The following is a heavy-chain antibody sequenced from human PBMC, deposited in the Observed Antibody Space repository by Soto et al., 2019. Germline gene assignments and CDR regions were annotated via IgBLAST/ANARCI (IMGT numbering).Heavy chain of an antibody. J-gene: IGHJ5*02. V-gene: IGHV1-2*04. Sequence: GASVKVSCKASGYTFTGYYMHWVRQAPGQGLEWMGWINPNSGGTNYAQKFQGWVTMTRDTSISTAYMELSRLRSDDTAVYYCAREAISSMGLDPWGQGTLVTVSS. CDR3: AREAISSMGLDP. D-gene: IGHD2-2*01. CDR2: INPNSGGT. CDR1: GYTFTGYY.